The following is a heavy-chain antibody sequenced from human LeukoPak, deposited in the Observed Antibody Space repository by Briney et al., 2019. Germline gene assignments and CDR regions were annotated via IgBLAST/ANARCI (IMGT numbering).Heavy chain of an antibody. D-gene: IGHD6-6*01. V-gene: IGHV4-61*02. CDR3: ARGSSSRYAFDI. Sequence: PSETLSLTCTVSGGSISSGSYYWSWIRQPAGKGLEWIGRIYTSGSTNYNPSLKSRVTISVDTSKNQFSLKLSSVTAADTAVYYCARGSSSRYAFDIWGQGTMVTVSS. J-gene: IGHJ3*02. CDR2: IYTSGST. CDR1: GGSISSGSYY.